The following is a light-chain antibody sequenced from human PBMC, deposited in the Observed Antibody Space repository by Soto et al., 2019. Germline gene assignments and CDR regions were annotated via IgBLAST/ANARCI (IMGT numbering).Light chain of an antibody. CDR2: DVN. Sequence: QPVLTQPASVSGSPGQSITISCTGTSSDIGAYNYVSWYQQHPGKAPKLMIYDVNIRPSGVSNRFSGSKSGNTASLTISGLRAEDEADYYCPSGTTSPTRIFGGGTQLTAL. CDR3: PSGTTSPTRI. CDR1: SSDIGAYNY. V-gene: IGLV2-14*03. J-gene: IGLJ7*02.